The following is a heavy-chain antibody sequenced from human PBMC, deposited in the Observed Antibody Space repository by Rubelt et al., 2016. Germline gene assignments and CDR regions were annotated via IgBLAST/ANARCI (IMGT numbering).Heavy chain of an antibody. V-gene: IGHV4-39*07. D-gene: IGHD4/OR15-4a*01. J-gene: IGHJ4*02. CDR1: GGSISGSSNY. CDR3: ARLRGYGED. CDR2: IFHSGST. Sequence: QLQLQESGPGLVKPSETLSLTCTVSGGSISGSSNYWSWIRQPPGKGLEWIGSIFHSGSTYDNPSLKSRVTMSVDTSKNQFSLILNSGNAADTAVYYCARLRGYGEDWGQGTLVTVSS.